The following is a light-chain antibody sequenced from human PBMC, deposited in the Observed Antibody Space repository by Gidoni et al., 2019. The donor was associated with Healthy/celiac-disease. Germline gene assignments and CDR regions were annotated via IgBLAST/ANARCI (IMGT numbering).Light chain of an antibody. Sequence: IVMTQSPATLSVSPGESAALSCRASQSVSSNLAWYQQKPGQAPRLLIYGASTRATCIPARFSGTGSGTEFTLTISSLQSEDFAVYYCQQYNNWPPWTFGQGTKVEIK. J-gene: IGKJ1*01. CDR1: QSVSSN. CDR2: GAS. V-gene: IGKV3-15*01. CDR3: QQYNNWPPWT.